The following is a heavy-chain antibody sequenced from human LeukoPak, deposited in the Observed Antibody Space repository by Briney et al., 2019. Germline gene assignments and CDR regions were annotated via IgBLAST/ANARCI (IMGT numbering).Heavy chain of an antibody. CDR3: ARLGGGGCNWYYKNWFDP. J-gene: IGHJ5*02. CDR1: GGSISGSNYY. Sequence: SETLSLTCSVSGGSISGSNYYWAWIRQPPGKGLEWIGSIYYSDYTYYNPSLKSRVTISVDTSKNQFPLKLTSVTAADTDVYYCARLGGGGCNWYYKNWFDPWGQGTLVTVSS. CDR2: IYYSDYT. D-gene: IGHD1-7*01. V-gene: IGHV4-39*01.